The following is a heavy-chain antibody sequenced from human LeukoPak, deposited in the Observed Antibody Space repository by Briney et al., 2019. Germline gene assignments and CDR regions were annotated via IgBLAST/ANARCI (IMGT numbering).Heavy chain of an antibody. V-gene: IGHV3-21*01. J-gene: IGHJ4*02. CDR3: ARGRDHYYYDSSGDY. CDR2: ISSSSSYI. D-gene: IGHD3-22*01. CDR1: GFTFSSYS. Sequence: PGGSLRLSCAASGFTFSSYSMNSVRQAPGKGREWVSSISSSSSYIYYADSVKGRFTISRDNAKNSLYLQMNSLRAEDTAVYYCARGRDHYYYDSSGDYWGQGTLVTVSS.